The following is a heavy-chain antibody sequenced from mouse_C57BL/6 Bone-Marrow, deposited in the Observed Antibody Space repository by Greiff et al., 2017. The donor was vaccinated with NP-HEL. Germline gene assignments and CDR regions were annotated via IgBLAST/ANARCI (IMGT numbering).Heavy chain of an antibody. CDR2: IDPSDSYT. CDR1: GYTFTSYW. Sequence: QVQLKQPGAELVRPGTSVKLSCKASGYTFTSYWMHWVKQRPGQGLEWIGVIDPSDSYTNYNQKFKGKATLTVDTSSSTAYMQLSSLTSEDSAVYYCARRNYWYFDYWGQGTTLTVSS. V-gene: IGHV1-59*01. J-gene: IGHJ2*01. D-gene: IGHD2-1*01. CDR3: ARRNYWYFDY.